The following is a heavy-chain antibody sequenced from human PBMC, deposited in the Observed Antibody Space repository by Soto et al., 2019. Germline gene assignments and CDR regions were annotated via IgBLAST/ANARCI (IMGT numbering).Heavy chain of an antibody. J-gene: IGHJ5*02. CDR3: ARKDISRSFNWFDP. CDR1: GYSFTSYW. CDR2: IFPSDSAT. V-gene: IGHV5-51*01. Sequence: PGESLKISCRTSGYSFTSYWIAWVRQLPGKDWEWMGFIFPSDSATRYSPSFPGQVTISADRSTSTVFLQWASLKASDTAVDFCARKDISRSFNWFDPRGPVXLVTVSS. D-gene: IGHD3-16*02.